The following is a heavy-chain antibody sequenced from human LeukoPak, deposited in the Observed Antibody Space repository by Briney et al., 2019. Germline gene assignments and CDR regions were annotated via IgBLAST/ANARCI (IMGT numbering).Heavy chain of an antibody. CDR3: ASESYSSGWYNYFDY. CDR2: IRYDGNNK. V-gene: IGHV3-30*02. CDR1: GFTFSSYG. J-gene: IGHJ4*02. Sequence: QTGGSLRLSCAASGFTFSSYGMHWVRQAPGKGLEWVAFIRYDGNNKYYADSVKGRFTISRDNSKNTLYLQMNSLRAEDTAVYYCASESYSSGWYNYFDYWGQGTLVTVSS. D-gene: IGHD6-19*01.